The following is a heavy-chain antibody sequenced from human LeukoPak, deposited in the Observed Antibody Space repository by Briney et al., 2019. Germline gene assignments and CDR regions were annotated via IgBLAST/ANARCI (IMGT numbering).Heavy chain of an antibody. Sequence: SVKVSCKASGYTFTSYAISWVRQAPGQGLEWMGGIIPIFGTANYAQKFQGRVTITADKSTSTASMELRSLRSEDTAVYYCARERGSSEGWFDPWGQGTLVTVSS. V-gene: IGHV1-69*06. CDR3: ARERGSSEGWFDP. CDR1: GYTFTSYA. CDR2: IIPIFGTA. D-gene: IGHD3-10*01. J-gene: IGHJ5*02.